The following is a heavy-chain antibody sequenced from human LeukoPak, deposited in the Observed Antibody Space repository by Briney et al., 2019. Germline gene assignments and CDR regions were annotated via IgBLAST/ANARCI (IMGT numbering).Heavy chain of an antibody. CDR3: ARRVGNYANFDY. D-gene: IGHD1-26*01. Sequence: GGALKISWKGSGCDFNTHWIRWVRQVPGKGLEGMGRIDPRGSYINYSPSFQGHVSISADKSIDTVYLQWNSLKASDTAMYYCARRVGNYANFDYWGQGTLVIVSS. CDR2: IDPRGSYI. V-gene: IGHV5-10-1*01. CDR1: GCDFNTHW. J-gene: IGHJ4*02.